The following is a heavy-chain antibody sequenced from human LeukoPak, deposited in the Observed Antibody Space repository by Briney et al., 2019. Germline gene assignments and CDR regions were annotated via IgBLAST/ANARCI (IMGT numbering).Heavy chain of an antibody. Sequence: GGTLRLSCVGSGFSFSTYGMTWVRQAPGKGLQWVSAISGPSSHTYYADSVRGRFTVSRDNSRNTLYLQMNSLTVEDTAVYYCATQVSGQWLTPDSGWGQGTLVTVSS. CDR1: GFSFSTYG. D-gene: IGHD6-19*01. CDR2: ISGPSSHT. J-gene: IGHJ4*02. V-gene: IGHV3-23*01. CDR3: ATQVSGQWLTPDSG.